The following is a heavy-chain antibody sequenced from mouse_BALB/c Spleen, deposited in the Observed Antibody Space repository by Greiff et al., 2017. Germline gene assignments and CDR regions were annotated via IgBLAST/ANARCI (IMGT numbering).Heavy chain of an antibody. D-gene: IGHD1-2*01. Sequence: EVQRVESGGGLVQPGGSMKLSCVASGFTFSNYWMNWVRQSPEKGLEWVAEIRLKSNNYATHYAESVKGRFTISRDDSKSSVYLQMNDLRAEDTGIYYCTRPTATAYWGQGTLVTVSA. CDR1: GFTFSNYW. V-gene: IGHV6-6*02. CDR3: TRPTATAY. J-gene: IGHJ3*01. CDR2: IRLKSNNYAT.